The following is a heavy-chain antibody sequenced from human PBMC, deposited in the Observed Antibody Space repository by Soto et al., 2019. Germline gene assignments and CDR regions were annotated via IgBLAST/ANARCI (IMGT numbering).Heavy chain of an antibody. V-gene: IGHV4-38-2*01. CDR2: IFHGGNS. CDR3: ATARWYDAFDV. Sequence: SETLSLTCAVSGFFISSGNYWGWIRKPPGKGLEWIGSIFHGGNSYYNPSLQSRVTISVDMSKNQLSLKLNSVTAADAAVYYCATARWYDAFDVWGQGTVVTVSS. D-gene: IGHD2-15*01. CDR1: GFFISSGNY. J-gene: IGHJ3*01.